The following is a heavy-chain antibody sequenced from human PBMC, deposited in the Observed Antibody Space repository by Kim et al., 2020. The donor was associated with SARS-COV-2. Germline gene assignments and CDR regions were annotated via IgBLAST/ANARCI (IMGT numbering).Heavy chain of an antibody. CDR1: GFTFRTHN. V-gene: IGHV3-48*02. Sequence: GGSLRLSCAASGFTFRTHNMNWVRQAPGKGLEWVSQIPPNSRSTYYADSVKGRFTISRDNDKSSLFLQMSSLRDEDTAVYFCVRDYLYAFDVWGQGTMITVSS. CDR2: IPPNSRST. D-gene: IGHD3-16*02. CDR3: VRDYLYAFDV. J-gene: IGHJ3*01.